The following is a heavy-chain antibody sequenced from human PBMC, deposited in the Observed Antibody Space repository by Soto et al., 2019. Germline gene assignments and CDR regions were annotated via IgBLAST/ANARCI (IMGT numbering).Heavy chain of an antibody. V-gene: IGHV1-46*01. CDR2: INPSGGST. Sequence: QVQLVQSGAEVKKPGASVKVSCKASGYTFTSYYMHWVRQAPGQGLEWMGIINPSGGSTSYAQKFQGRDTMTRDTSTSTVYMELSSLRSEDTAVYYCARDGEGGYYGSGSYPTYGMDVWGQGTTVTVSS. D-gene: IGHD3-10*01. CDR3: ARDGEGGYYGSGSYPTYGMDV. CDR1: GYTFTSYY. J-gene: IGHJ6*02.